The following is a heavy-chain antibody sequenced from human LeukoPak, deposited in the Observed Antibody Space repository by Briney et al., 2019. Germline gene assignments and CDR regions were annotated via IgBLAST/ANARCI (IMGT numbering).Heavy chain of an antibody. Sequence: GGSLRLSCAASGFTFYIYAIHWVRQAPGKGLQWVAVIGDDGSHKDYVDSVKGRFTISRDNSKNTLYLQMNSLRAEDTAVYYCARDYYYDSSGYCFDYWGQGTLVTVSS. CDR3: ARDYYYDSSGYCFDY. CDR1: GFTFYIYA. J-gene: IGHJ4*02. V-gene: IGHV3-30-3*01. D-gene: IGHD3-22*01. CDR2: IGDDGSHK.